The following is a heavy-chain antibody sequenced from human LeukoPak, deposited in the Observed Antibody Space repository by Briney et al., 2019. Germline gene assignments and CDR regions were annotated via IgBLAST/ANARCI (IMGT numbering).Heavy chain of an antibody. J-gene: IGHJ4*02. CDR3: ARGSTYSSGWYTGFDY. Sequence: GGSLRLSCAASGFTVSSNYMSWVRQAPGKGLEWVSVIYSGGSTYYADSVKGRFTISRDNAKNSLYLQMNSLRAEDTAVYYCARGSTYSSGWYTGFDYWGQGTLVTVSS. CDR2: IYSGGST. D-gene: IGHD6-19*01. CDR1: GFTVSSNY. V-gene: IGHV3-53*01.